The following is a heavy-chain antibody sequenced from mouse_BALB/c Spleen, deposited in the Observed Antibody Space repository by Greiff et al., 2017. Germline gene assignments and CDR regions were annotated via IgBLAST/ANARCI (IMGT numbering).Heavy chain of an antibody. Sequence: EVQLQESGAELVKPGASVKLSCTASGFNIKDTYMHWVKQRPEQGLEWIGRIDPANGNTKYDPKFQGKATITADTSSNTAYLQLSSLTSEDTAVYYCAIITTATGAMDYWGQGTSVTVSS. J-gene: IGHJ4*01. CDR3: AIITTATGAMDY. CDR2: IDPANGNT. D-gene: IGHD1-2*01. V-gene: IGHV14-3*02. CDR1: GFNIKDTY.